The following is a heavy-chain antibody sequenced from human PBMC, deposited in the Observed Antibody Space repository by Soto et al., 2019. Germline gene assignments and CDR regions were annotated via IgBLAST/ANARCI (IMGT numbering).Heavy chain of an antibody. V-gene: IGHV4-34*01. CDR1: CGSFSGYY. CDR3: ARRTNDYRQNWFDP. D-gene: IGHD4-17*01. Sequence: QVQLQQWGAGLLKPSEPLSLTCAVYCGSFSGYYWSGIRQPPGTGLEWIGEINHSGSTNYNPSLQSRVTISVDTSTNQSSLKLSSVTAEDTAVYYCARRTNDYRQNWFDPWGQGTMVTVSS. J-gene: IGHJ5*02. CDR2: INHSGST.